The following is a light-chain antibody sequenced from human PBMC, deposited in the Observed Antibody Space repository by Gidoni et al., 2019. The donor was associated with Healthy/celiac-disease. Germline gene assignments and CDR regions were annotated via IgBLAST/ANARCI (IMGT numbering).Light chain of an antibody. J-gene: IGKJ2*02. CDR3: QQYGSSPPCT. Sequence: EIVLTQSPGTLSLSPGERATLSCRASQSVSSSYLAWYQQKPGQAPRLLIYGASSGSGTDFTLTISRLEPEDFAVYYCQQYGSSPPCTFGQGTKLEIK. CDR2: GAS. CDR1: QSVSSSY. V-gene: IGKV3-20*01.